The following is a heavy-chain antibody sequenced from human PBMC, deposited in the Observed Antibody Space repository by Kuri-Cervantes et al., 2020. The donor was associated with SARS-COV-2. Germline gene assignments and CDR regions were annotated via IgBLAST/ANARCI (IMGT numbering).Heavy chain of an antibody. Sequence: GGSLRLSCAASGFTFSSYGMHWVRQAPGKGLEWVAVIWYDGRNKYYADSVKGRFTISRDNSKNTLYLQMNSLRAEDTAVYYCAREGVVGATTYYYYGMDVWGQGTTVTVSS. J-gene: IGHJ6*02. V-gene: IGHV3-33*01. CDR2: IWYDGRNK. D-gene: IGHD1-26*01. CDR1: GFTFSSYG. CDR3: AREGVVGATTYYYYGMDV.